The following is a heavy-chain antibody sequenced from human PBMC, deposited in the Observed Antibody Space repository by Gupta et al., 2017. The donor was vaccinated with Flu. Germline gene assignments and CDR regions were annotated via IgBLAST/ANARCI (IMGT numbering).Heavy chain of an antibody. Sequence: QVQLQQWGAGLLKPSETLSLTCAVYGGSFSGYYWSWIRQPPGKGLEWIGEINHSGSTNYNPSLKSRVTISVDTSKNQFSLKLSSVTAADTAVYYCARGRHCSSTSCPRRYYYGMDVWGQGTTVTVSS. J-gene: IGHJ6*02. V-gene: IGHV4-34*01. D-gene: IGHD2-2*01. CDR2: INHSGST. CDR3: ARGRHCSSTSCPRRYYYGMDV. CDR1: GGSFSGYY.